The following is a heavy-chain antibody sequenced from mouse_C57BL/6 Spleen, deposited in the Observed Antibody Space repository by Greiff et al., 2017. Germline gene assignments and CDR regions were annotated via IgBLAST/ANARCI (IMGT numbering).Heavy chain of an antibody. J-gene: IGHJ3*01. CDR3: ARGAYDYDVWFAY. V-gene: IGHV1-80*01. CDR2: IYPGDGDT. Sequence: VQLQESGAELVKPGASVKISCKASGYAFSSYWMNWVKQRPGKGLEWIGQIYPGDGDTNYNGKFKGKDTLTADKSSSTAYMQLSSLTSEDSAVYFCARGAYDYDVWFAYWGQGTLVTVSA. D-gene: IGHD2-4*01. CDR1: GYAFSSYW.